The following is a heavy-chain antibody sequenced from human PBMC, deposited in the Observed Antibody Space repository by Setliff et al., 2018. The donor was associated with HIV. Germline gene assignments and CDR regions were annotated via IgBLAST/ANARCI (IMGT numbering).Heavy chain of an antibody. J-gene: IGHJ3*02. CDR2: INPNNGGT. V-gene: IGHV1-2*02. D-gene: IGHD3-9*01. CDR1: GYIFTGHY. Sequence: VSVKVSCKASGYIFTGHYIHWVRQAPGQGLEWLGWINPNNGGTNYAQKFQGRVTMTRDTSISTAYMDLSSLRSDDTAVYYCSRDLQVRRNFGWFKNHDDAFDIWGQGTMVTVSS. CDR3: SRDLQVRRNFGWFKNHDDAFDI.